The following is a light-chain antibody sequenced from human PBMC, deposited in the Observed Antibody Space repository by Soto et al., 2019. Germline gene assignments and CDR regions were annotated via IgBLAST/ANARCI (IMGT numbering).Light chain of an antibody. CDR2: SNN. J-gene: IGLJ1*01. V-gene: IGLV1-44*01. Sequence: QSVLTQPPSASGTPGQRVTISCSGSSSNIGSNTVNWYQQLPGTAPKLLICSNNQRPSGVPDRFSVSKSGTSASLAISGLQPEDEADYYCAAWDDSLNAYVFGTWTKVTVL. CDR1: SSNIGSNT. CDR3: AAWDDSLNAYV.